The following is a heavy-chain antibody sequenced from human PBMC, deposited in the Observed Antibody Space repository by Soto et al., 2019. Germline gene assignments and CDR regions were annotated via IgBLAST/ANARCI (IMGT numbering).Heavy chain of an antibody. Sequence: QVQLEQSGVEVKKPGASVKVSCKASGYTFSGYGISWVRQAPGQGLEWMGWISVYNGNTNYAQKVQGRVTMTTDTSTNTAYMGLRSLRSDDTAVYYCARSRLWGPVAVSFYYYMGVWGKGTTVTVSS. V-gene: IGHV1-18*01. J-gene: IGHJ6*03. CDR1: GYTFSGYG. CDR2: ISVYNGNT. D-gene: IGHD2-2*01. CDR3: ARSRLWGPVAVSFYYYMGV.